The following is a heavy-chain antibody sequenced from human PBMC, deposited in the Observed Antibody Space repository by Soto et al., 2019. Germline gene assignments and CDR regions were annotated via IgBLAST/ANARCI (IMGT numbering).Heavy chain of an antibody. D-gene: IGHD2-2*01. CDR1: GFTFSSYS. V-gene: IGHV3-21*01. J-gene: IGHJ4*02. Sequence: GGSLRLSCAASGFTFSSYSMNWVRQAPGKGLEWVSSISSSSSYIYYADSVKGRFTISRDNAKNSLYLQMNSLRAEDTAVYYCARDHGGDIVVVPAANWGQGTLVTVSS. CDR2: ISSSSSYI. CDR3: ARDHGGDIVVVPAAN.